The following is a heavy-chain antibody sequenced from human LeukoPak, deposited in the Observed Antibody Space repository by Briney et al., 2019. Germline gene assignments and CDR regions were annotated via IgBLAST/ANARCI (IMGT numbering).Heavy chain of an antibody. D-gene: IGHD3-10*01. CDR1: GFTFSSYA. CDR3: ARDGYSGSGSYSHHFDY. V-gene: IGHV3-30*04. CDR2: ISYDGSKK. Sequence: TGRSLRLSCAASGFTFSSYAMHWVRQAPGKGLEWVAVISYDGSKKYYADSVKGRFTISRDNSKNTLYLQMNSLRAEDTAVYYCARDGYSGSGSYSHHFDYWGQGTLVTVSS. J-gene: IGHJ4*02.